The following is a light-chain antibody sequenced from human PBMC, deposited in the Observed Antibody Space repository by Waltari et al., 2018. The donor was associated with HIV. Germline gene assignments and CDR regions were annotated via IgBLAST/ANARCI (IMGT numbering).Light chain of an antibody. CDR2: GAS. CDR1: QNVSSAY. CDR3: QQYGTSPPYT. J-gene: IGKJ2*01. Sequence: EVVLTQSPGTLSLSPGERATLSCRASQNVSSAYLAWYQQKPGQAPRVHIYGASSRATGIPDRFSGSGSGTDFTLTISRLDPEDFAVYYCQQYGTSPPYTFGQGTRLDIK. V-gene: IGKV3-20*01.